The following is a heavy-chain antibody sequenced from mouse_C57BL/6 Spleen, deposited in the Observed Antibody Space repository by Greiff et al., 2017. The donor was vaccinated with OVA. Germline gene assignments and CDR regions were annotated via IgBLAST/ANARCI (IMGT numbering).Heavy chain of an antibody. V-gene: IGHV1-39*01. CDR3: ATYYDGCYYFAY. Sequence: EVKLQQSGPELVKPGASVKISCKASGYSFTDYNMNWVKQSNGQSLEWIGVINPNYGTTSYNQKFKGKATLTVDQSSSTAYMQLNSLTSEDSAVYYCATYYDGCYYFAYWGQGTLVTVSA. J-gene: IGHJ3*01. D-gene: IGHD2-3*01. CDR1: GYSFTDYN. CDR2: INPNYGTT.